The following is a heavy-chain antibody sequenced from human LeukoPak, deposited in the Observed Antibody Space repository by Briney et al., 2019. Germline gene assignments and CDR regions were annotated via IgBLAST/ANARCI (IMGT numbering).Heavy chain of an antibody. CDR1: GFTFSDYY. J-gene: IGHJ4*02. D-gene: IGHD3-9*01. Sequence: GGSLRLSCADSGFTFSDYYMSWIRQAPGKGLEWVAYISSSSSYTNYADSVKGRFTISRDNAKNSLYLQMNSLRAEETAVYYCARAPGRYYDIDYWGQGTLVTVSS. V-gene: IGHV3-11*06. CDR2: ISSSSSYT. CDR3: ARAPGRYYDIDY.